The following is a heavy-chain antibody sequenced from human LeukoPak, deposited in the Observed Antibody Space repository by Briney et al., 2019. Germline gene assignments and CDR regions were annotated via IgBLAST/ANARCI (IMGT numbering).Heavy chain of an antibody. CDR3: ARHELLSSTATVLTPLDY. D-gene: IGHD2/OR15-2a*01. J-gene: IGHJ4*02. CDR2: IYYSGST. Sequence: PSETLSLTCAVSGDSISSSSYYWAWIRQPPGKGLEWIDSIYYSGSTYYNPSLKSRLTISVDTSKNQFSLKLSSVTAADTAVYYCARHELLSSTATVLTPLDYWGQGTLVTVSS. V-gene: IGHV4-39*01. CDR1: GDSISSSSYY.